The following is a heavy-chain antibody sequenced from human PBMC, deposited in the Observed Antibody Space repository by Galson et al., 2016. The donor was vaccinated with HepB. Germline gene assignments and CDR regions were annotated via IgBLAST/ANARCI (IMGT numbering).Heavy chain of an antibody. CDR1: GGSISSFAHLWDY. D-gene: IGHD3-22*01. Sequence: ETLSLTCTVSGGSISSFAHLWDYWDWIRQVPGKGLEWIATINYRANTVYNPSLKSRVTISVDTAKNQFSLWLTSVDAADTAIYYCARRRHDGTGHHYLDYWGEAILVTVSS. CDR2: INYRANT. V-gene: IGHV4-39*01. CDR3: ARRRHDGTGHHYLDY. J-gene: IGHJ4*02.